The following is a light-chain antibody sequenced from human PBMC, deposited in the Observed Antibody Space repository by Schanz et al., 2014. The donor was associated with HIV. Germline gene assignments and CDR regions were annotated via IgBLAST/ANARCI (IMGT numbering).Light chain of an antibody. CDR3: QQRDNWPLFS. J-gene: IGKJ2*01. CDR2: GAS. Sequence: SQSPSSLSASVGDRVTLTCRASQSVSSSYLAWYQQKPGQAPRLLIYGASNRATGIPTRFSGSGSGTDFTLTISSLEPEDFAVYYCQQRDNWPLFSFGQGTKLQIK. V-gene: IGKV3-11*01. CDR1: QSVSSSY.